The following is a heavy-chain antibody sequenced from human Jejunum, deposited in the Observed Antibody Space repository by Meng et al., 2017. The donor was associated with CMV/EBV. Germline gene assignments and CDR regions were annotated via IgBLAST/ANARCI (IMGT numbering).Heavy chain of an antibody. CDR1: GFSPSTSGEG. CDR3: AHFVGGYYPSRPDY. V-gene: IGHV2-5*02. D-gene: IGHD1-26*01. J-gene: IGHJ4*02. Sequence: ITLKESGPTLVKPTQTLTLNCSFSGFSPSTSGEGVGWIRQPPGKALEWLALIYRGDDKRYSPSLNSRLTIAMDTSKNEVVLTLTNMGPIDTGTYYCAHFVGGYYPSRPDYWGQGTLVTVSS. CDR2: IYRGDDK.